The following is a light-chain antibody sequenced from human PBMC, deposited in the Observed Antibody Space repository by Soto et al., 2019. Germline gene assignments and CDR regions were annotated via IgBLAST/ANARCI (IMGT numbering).Light chain of an antibody. CDR2: DVS. J-gene: IGLJ1*01. CDR1: SSDVGGYNY. Sequence: LTQPRSVSGSPGQSVTISCTGTSSDVGGYNYVSWYQQHPGKAPKLMIYDVSRRPSGVPDRFSGSKSGNTASLTISGLQAEDEADYYCQSYDSRMGGSVFGTGTKGTV. V-gene: IGLV2-11*01. CDR3: QSYDSRMGGSV.